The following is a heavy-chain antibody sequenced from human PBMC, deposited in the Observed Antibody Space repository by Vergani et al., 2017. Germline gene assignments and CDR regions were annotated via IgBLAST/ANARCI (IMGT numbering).Heavy chain of an antibody. D-gene: IGHD6-13*01. CDR3: ARGDEVDEQLGLDY. V-gene: IGHV3-64*01. CDR1: GFTFSSYA. J-gene: IGHJ4*02. CDR2: ISSNGGST. Sequence: EVQLLESGGGLVQPGGSLRLSCAASGFTFSSYAMHWVRQAPGKGLEYVSAISSNGGSTYYANSVKGRFTISRDNSKNTLYLQMGSLRAEDMAVYYCARGDEVDEQLGLDYWGQGTLVTVSS.